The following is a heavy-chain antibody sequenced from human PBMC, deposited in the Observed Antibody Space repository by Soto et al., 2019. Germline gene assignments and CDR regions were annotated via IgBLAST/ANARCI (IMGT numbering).Heavy chain of an antibody. D-gene: IGHD3-10*01. CDR3: ARDLWGRFGVTQA. Sequence: SETLSLTCTVSGGSISSSSYYWSWIRQPPGKGLEWIGYIYYSGSTNYNPSLKSRVTISVDTSKNQFSLKLSSVTAADTAVYYCARDLWGRFGVTQAWGQGTLVTVSS. CDR1: GGSISSSSYY. CDR2: IYYSGST. J-gene: IGHJ4*02. V-gene: IGHV4-61*01.